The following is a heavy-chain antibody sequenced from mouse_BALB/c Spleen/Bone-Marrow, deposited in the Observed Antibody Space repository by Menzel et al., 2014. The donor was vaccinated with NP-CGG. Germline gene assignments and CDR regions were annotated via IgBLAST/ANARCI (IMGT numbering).Heavy chain of an antibody. J-gene: IGHJ4*01. CDR3: ARDAGTRAMDY. V-gene: IGHV7-1*02. D-gene: IGHD4-1*01. CDR1: GSTFSGFY. CDR2: SRSKANDYTT. Sequence: EVNVVESGGGLVQPGGSLSLPCAISGSTFSGFYMGWVRHPPGKGLEWIAASRSKANDYTTEYSASVKGRFIVSSDTSQSIFYLQMKALRAEDTAIYYCARDAGTRAMDYWGQGTSVTVSS.